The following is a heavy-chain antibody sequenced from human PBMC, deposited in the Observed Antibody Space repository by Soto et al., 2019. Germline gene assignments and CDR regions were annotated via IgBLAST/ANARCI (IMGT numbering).Heavy chain of an antibody. V-gene: IGHV3-23*01. CDR2: ISGSGGST. D-gene: IGHD1-26*01. Sequence: EVQLLESGGGLVQPGGSLRLSCAASGFTFSSYAMSWVRQAPGKGLEWVSAISGSGGSTYYADSVKGRFTISRDNSKNPLYLELNSLRAEDTAVYYWAKGRVSGSFDQFDYWGQGTLVTVSS. J-gene: IGHJ4*02. CDR1: GFTFSSYA. CDR3: AKGRVSGSFDQFDY.